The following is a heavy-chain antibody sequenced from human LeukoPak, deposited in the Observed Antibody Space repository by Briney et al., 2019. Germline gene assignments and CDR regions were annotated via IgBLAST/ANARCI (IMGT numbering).Heavy chain of an antibody. CDR3: ARTEIAVAGTGGDYYYYYGMDV. CDR2: IIPIVGTA. CDR1: GGTFSSYA. D-gene: IGHD6-13*01. V-gene: IGHV1-69*13. Sequence: VASVKVSCKASGGTFSSYAISWVRQAPGQGLEWMGGIIPIVGTANYAQKFQGRVTITADESTSTAYMELRSLRSDDSAVYYCARTEIAVAGTGGDYYYYYGMDVWGQGTTVTVSS. J-gene: IGHJ6*02.